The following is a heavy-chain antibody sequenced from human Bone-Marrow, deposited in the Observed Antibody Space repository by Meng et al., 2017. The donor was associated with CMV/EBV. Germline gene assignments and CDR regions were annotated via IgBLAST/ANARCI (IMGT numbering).Heavy chain of an antibody. J-gene: IGHJ5*02. V-gene: IGHV1-2*02. CDR1: GYTFTGYY. D-gene: IGHD6-13*01. CDR2: INPNSGGT. Sequence: GGSLRLSCKASGYTFTGYYMHWVRQAPGQGLEWMGWINPNSGGTNYAQKFQGRVTMTRDTSISTAYMELSRLRSDDTAVYYCARCIAEEVNWFDPWGQGTLVTVSS. CDR3: ARCIAEEVNWFDP.